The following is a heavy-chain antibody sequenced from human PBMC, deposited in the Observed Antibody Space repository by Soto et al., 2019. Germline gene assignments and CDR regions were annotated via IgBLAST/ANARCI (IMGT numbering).Heavy chain of an antibody. CDR1: GFTFNNHG. V-gene: IGHV3-30*18. CDR3: AKDLTLYCTNGVCSHGFDP. Sequence: SGGSLRLSCAASGFTFNNHGMHWVRQAPGKGLEWVAVISFDGTNKYYADSVKGRFTISRDNSKNTLYLLMNSLRAEDTAVYYCAKDLTLYCTNGVCSHGFDPWGQGTLVTVSS. J-gene: IGHJ5*02. CDR2: ISFDGTNK. D-gene: IGHD2-8*01.